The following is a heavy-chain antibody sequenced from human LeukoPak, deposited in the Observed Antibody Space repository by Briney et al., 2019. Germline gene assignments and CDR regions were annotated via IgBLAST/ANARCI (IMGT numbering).Heavy chain of an antibody. Sequence: GGSLRLSCVASGFTFTNFAMTWVRQPPGKGLEWVSSTTGSSGTTYDADSVRGRFTISRDVSKNTLYVQMNGLRAEDTATYYCAKGTAVTPLYYFDYWGQGVLVTVSS. CDR2: TTGSSGTT. J-gene: IGHJ4*02. CDR3: AKGTAVTPLYYFDY. V-gene: IGHV3-23*01. CDR1: GFTFTNFA. D-gene: IGHD4-17*01.